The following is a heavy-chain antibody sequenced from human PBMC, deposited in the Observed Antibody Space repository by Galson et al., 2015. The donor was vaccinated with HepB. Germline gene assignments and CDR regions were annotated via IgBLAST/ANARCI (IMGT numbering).Heavy chain of an antibody. J-gene: IGHJ4*02. CDR1: GFTFSSYW. CDR3: ARGYYDSSGYYAYYYFDY. Sequence: SLRLSCAASGFTFSSYWMSWVRQAPGKGLEWVANIKQDGSEKYYVDSVKGRFTISRDNAKNSLYLQMNSLRAEDTAVYYCARGYYDSSGYYAYYYFDYWGQGTLVTVSS. CDR2: IKQDGSEK. V-gene: IGHV3-7*01. D-gene: IGHD3-22*01.